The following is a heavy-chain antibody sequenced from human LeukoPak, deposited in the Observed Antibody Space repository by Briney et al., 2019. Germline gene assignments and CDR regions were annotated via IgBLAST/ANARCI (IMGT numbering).Heavy chain of an antibody. V-gene: IGHV3-30*02. CDR1: GFTFSSYG. J-gene: IGHJ4*02. CDR2: IRYDGSNK. CDR3: AVYAISVRGWMGGVDY. Sequence: PGGSLRLSCAASGFTFSSYGMHWVRQAPGKGLEWVAFIRYDGSNKYYADSVKGRFTISRDNSKNTLYLQMNSLRAEDTAVYYCAVYAISVRGWMGGVDYWGQGTLVTVSS. D-gene: IGHD2-8*01.